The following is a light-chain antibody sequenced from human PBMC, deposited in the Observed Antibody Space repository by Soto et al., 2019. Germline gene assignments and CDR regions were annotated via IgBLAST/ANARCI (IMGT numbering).Light chain of an antibody. CDR2: QDS. J-gene: IGLJ2*01. Sequence: SYELTQPPSVSVSPGQTASITCSGDKLGDKYACWYQQKPGQSPVLVIYQDSKRPSGIPGRFSGSNSGNTATPTISGTQAMDEADYYCQAWDSSTVVFGGGTKLTVL. V-gene: IGLV3-1*01. CDR3: QAWDSSTVV. CDR1: KLGDKY.